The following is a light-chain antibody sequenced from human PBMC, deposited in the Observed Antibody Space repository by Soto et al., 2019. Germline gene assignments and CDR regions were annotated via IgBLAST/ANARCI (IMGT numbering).Light chain of an antibody. CDR3: QQSLTGWT. CDR1: QSVTSSY. Sequence: EIVLTQSPGTLSLSPGERATLSCRASQSVTSSYLAWYQQKSGQAPRLLIYGAATRATGIPDRFSGSGSGTDFTLTISRLEPEDFAVYYCQQSLTGWTFGQGTKVEIK. CDR2: GAA. V-gene: IGKV3-20*01. J-gene: IGKJ1*01.